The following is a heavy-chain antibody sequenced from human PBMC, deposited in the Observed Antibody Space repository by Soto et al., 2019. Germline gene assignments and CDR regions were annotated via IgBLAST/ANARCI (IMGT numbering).Heavy chain of an antibody. Sequence: QVHLVQSGAEVKKPGASVKVSCKTSGYTFTNFDVNWVRQAAGQGLEWMGWMSPNSENKGYAQRFQGRVSMTRDTSITTAYMELSGLRSEDTAVYYCVRGFGSSWNTGRYNWFDFWGQGTMVTVSS. V-gene: IGHV1-8*01. J-gene: IGHJ5*01. D-gene: IGHD6-13*01. CDR1: GYTFTNFD. CDR2: MSPNSENK. CDR3: VRGFGSSWNTGRYNWFDF.